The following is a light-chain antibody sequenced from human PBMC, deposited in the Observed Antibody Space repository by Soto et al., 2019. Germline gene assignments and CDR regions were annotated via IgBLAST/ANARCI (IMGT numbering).Light chain of an antibody. V-gene: IGKV1-39*01. Sequence: DIQMTQSPSSLSASVGDRVTITCRAVHPMAINLNGYHQKPGKAPKLLISAASSLQSGVPSRFSGSGSGTDFTLTISSLQREDFATYSCQQTSSIPFTFGPGTKVDIK. CDR2: AAS. J-gene: IGKJ3*01. CDR3: QQTSSIPFT. CDR1: HPMAIN.